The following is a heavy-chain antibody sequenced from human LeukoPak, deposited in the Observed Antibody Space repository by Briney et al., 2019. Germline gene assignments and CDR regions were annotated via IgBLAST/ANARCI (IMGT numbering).Heavy chain of an antibody. D-gene: IGHD6-13*01. V-gene: IGHV3-23*01. CDR3: AKGVVSGTLYYYGMDV. Sequence: GGSLRLSCAVSGFSLGLYGIHWVRQAPGKGLEWVSAISGSGGSTYYADSVKGRFIISRDNSKNSLSLQMNILTAEDTATYYCAKGVVSGTLYYYGMDVWGQGTTVIVSS. J-gene: IGHJ6*02. CDR2: ISGSGGST. CDR1: GFSLGLYG.